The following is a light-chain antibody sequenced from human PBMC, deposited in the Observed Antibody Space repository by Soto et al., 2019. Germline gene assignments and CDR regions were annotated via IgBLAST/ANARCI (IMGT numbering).Light chain of an antibody. CDR1: HDIKKY. J-gene: IGKJ5*01. CDR3: QRYDSLPPT. Sequence: DIQMTQSPSSLSASVGDRVTITCQASHDIKKYLNWFQEKPGKAPNLLIYDASNLQTGVPYRFSGSGSGTHFTFTISSLQPEDIATYYCQRYDSLPPTFGQGTRLDMK. CDR2: DAS. V-gene: IGKV1-33*01.